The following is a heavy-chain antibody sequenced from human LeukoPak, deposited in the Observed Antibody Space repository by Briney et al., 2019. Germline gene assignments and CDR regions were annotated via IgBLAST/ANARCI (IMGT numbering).Heavy chain of an antibody. V-gene: IGHV3-21*01. CDR2: ISSSSSYI. CDR3: ARDLLGTVTTFHAFDI. CDR1: GFTFSSYS. D-gene: IGHD4-17*01. Sequence: GGSLRLSCAASGFTFSSYSMNWVRQAPGKRLEWVSSISSSSSYIYYADSVKVRFTISRDNAKNSLYLQMNSLRAEDTAVYYCARDLLGTVTTFHAFDIWGQGTMVTVSS. J-gene: IGHJ3*02.